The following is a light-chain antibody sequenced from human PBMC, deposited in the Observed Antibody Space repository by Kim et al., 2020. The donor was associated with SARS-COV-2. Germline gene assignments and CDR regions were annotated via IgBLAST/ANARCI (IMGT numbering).Light chain of an antibody. CDR1: QSISSW. CDR3: QQYNSYPYP. CDR2: KAY. Sequence: GERVPITSRATQSISSWMALYEETPGKASALLLYKAYSLESGLTSRFSGSRSGTEFTLTLRSLTPDDFETYYCQQYNSYPYPFGQGTKRE. V-gene: IGKV1-5*03. J-gene: IGKJ2*01.